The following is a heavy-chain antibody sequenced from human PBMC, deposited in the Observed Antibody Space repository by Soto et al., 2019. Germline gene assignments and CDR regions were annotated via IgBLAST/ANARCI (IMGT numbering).Heavy chain of an antibody. CDR1: GFTFSSYA. Sequence: GGSLRLSCAASGFTFSSYAMSWVRQAPGKGLEWVSAISGSGGSTYYADSVKGRFTISRDNSKNTLYLQMNSLRAEDTAVYYCADIAIRGDYYYYYMDVWGKGTTVTVSS. CDR3: ADIAIRGDYYYYYMDV. D-gene: IGHD5-12*01. CDR2: ISGSGGST. V-gene: IGHV3-23*01. J-gene: IGHJ6*03.